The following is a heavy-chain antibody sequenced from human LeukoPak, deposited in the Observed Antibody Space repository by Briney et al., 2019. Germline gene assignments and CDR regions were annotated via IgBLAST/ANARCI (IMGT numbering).Heavy chain of an antibody. D-gene: IGHD1-26*01. Sequence: GGSLRLSCAASGFTFSSYAMHWVRQAPGKGLEYVSAISSNGGSTYYANSVKGRFTISRDNSKNTLYLQMGSLRAEDTAVYYCARREWELAYFDYWGQGTLVTVSS. CDR2: ISSNGGST. CDR3: ARREWELAYFDY. J-gene: IGHJ4*02. CDR1: GFTFSSYA. V-gene: IGHV3-64*01.